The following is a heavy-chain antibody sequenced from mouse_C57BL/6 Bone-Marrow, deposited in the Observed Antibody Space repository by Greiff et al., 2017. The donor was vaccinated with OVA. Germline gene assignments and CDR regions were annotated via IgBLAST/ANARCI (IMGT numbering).Heavy chain of an antibody. J-gene: IGHJ2*01. D-gene: IGHD4-1*01. CDR2: IWRGGST. Sequence: VQLQQSGPGLVQPSQCLSITCTVSGFSFTSYGVHWVRQSPGKGLEWLGVIWRGGSTDYNAAFMSRLSITKDNSKSHVFFKMNSLQADDTAIYYCAKNVWVGGYFDYWGQGTTLTVSS. CDR3: AKNVWVGGYFDY. V-gene: IGHV2-5*01. CDR1: GFSFTSYG.